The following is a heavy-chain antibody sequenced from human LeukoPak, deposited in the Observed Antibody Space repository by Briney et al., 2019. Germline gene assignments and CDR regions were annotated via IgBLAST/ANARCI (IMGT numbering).Heavy chain of an antibody. CDR2: MNPNSGNT. CDR3: AREGYYYGSGSYYNGYYYCYMDV. CDR1: GYTFTSYD. V-gene: IGHV1-8*01. Sequence: ASVKVSCKASGYTFTSYDINWVRQATGQGLEWMGWMNPNSGNTGYAQKFQGRVTMTRNTSISTAYMELSSLRSEDTAVYYCAREGYYYGSGSYYNGYYYCYMDVWGKGTTVTVSS. J-gene: IGHJ6*03. D-gene: IGHD3-10*01.